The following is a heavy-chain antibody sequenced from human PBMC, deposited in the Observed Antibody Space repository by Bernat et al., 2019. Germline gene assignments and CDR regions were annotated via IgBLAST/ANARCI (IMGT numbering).Heavy chain of an antibody. CDR1: GGSISSGDYY. CDR2: IYYSGST. D-gene: IGHD4-17*01. J-gene: IGHJ4*02. Sequence: QVQLQESGPGLVKPSQTLSLTCTVSGGSISSGDYYWSWIRQPPGKGLEWIGNIYYSGSTYYNPSLKSRVTISVDTSKNQFSLKLSSVTAADTAVYYCARAGGVNDYGDYGNLGYWGQGTLVTVSS. V-gene: IGHV4-30-4*01. CDR3: ARAGGVNDYGDYGNLGY.